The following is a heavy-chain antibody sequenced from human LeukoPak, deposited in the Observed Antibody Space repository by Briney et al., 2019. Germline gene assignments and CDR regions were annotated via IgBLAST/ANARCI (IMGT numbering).Heavy chain of an antibody. CDR1: GGTFSSYA. Sequence: SVKVSCKASGGTFSSYAISWVREAPGQGLEWMGGIIPIFGTANYAQKFQGRVTITTDESTSTAYMELSSLRSEDTAVYYCARESTYSSGLLDYWGQGTLVTVSS. J-gene: IGHJ4*02. CDR2: IIPIFGTA. D-gene: IGHD6-19*01. V-gene: IGHV1-69*05. CDR3: ARESTYSSGLLDY.